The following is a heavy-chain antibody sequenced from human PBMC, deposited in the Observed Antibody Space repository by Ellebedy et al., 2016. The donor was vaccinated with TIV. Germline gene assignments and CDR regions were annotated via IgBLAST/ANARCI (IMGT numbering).Heavy chain of an antibody. D-gene: IGHD1-1*01. CDR1: GYTFTSYD. Sequence: ASVKVSXXASGYTFTSYDINWVRQATGQGLEWMGWMNPNSGNTGYAQKFQGRVTMTRNTSISTAYMELSSLRSEDTAVYYCARWYNWNDEDWFNPWGQGTLVTVSS. V-gene: IGHV1-8*01. J-gene: IGHJ5*02. CDR3: ARWYNWNDEDWFNP. CDR2: MNPNSGNT.